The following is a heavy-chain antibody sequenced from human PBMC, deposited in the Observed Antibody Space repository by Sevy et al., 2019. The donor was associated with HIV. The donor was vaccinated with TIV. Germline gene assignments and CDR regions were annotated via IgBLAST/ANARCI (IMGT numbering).Heavy chain of an antibody. J-gene: IGHJ4*02. CDR1: GFIVINQY. D-gene: IGHD6-19*01. V-gene: IGHV3-66*01. Sequence: GGSLRLSCAASGFIVINQYMSWVRQAPGKGLECVSTLHGNDNTEYVDSVMGRFTISRDNSKNTLSLQMNSLRAEDTAVYYCTTERHNRFQWWGRGTLVTVSS. CDR2: LHGNDNT. CDR3: TTERHNRFQW.